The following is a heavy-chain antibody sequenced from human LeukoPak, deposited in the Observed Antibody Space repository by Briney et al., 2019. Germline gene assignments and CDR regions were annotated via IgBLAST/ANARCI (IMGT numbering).Heavy chain of an antibody. V-gene: IGHV4-34*01. CDR2: INHSGST. Sequence: PSETLSLTCAVYGGSFSGYYWSWIRQPPGKGLEWIGEINHSGSTNYNPSLKSRVTISVDTSKNQFSLKLSSVTAADTAVYYCARLLGAAFDYWGQGTLVTVSS. CDR3: ARLLGAAFDY. D-gene: IGHD3-16*01. J-gene: IGHJ4*02. CDR1: GGSFSGYY.